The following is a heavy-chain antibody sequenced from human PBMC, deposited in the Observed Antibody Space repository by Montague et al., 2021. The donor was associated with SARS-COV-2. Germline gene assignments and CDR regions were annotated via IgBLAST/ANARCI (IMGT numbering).Heavy chain of an antibody. V-gene: IGHV4-59*01. D-gene: IGHD6-19*01. Sequence: SETLSLTCTVSGGSISSYYWSWIRQPPGKGLEWIGETYYSGSTNYNPSLKSRVTISVDTSKNQFSLKLSSVTAADTAVYYCARGGGWMGNDFDIWGQGTMVTVSS. CDR2: TYYSGST. CDR3: ARGGGWMGNDFDI. CDR1: GGSISSYY. J-gene: IGHJ3*02.